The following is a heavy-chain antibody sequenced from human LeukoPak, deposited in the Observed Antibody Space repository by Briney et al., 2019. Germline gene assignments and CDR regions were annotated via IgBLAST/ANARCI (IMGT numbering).Heavy chain of an antibody. D-gene: IGHD3-10*01. Sequence: GGSLRLSCAASGLTVSSTYMSWVRQTPGKGLEWVSVIYSGDTTFYADSVRGKFTISRDNSKNTLYLQMNSLRAEDTAVYYCASILRSSSGYYFDYWGQGTLVTVSS. V-gene: IGHV3-66*01. CDR1: GLTVSSTY. J-gene: IGHJ4*02. CDR3: ASILRSSSGYYFDY. CDR2: IYSGDTT.